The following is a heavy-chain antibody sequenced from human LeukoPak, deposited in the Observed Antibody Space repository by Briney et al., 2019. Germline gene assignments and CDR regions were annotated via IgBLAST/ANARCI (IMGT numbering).Heavy chain of an antibody. J-gene: IGHJ4*02. CDR2: ISSSSSTI. CDR3: ARDRGGTGDY. D-gene: IGHD3-10*01. CDR1: GFTFSNYG. Sequence: PGGSLRLSCAASGFTFSNYGMHWVRQAPGKGLEWVSYISSSSSTIYYADSVKGRFTISRDNAKNSLYLQMNSLRAEDTAVYYCARDRGGTGDYWGQGTLVTVSS. V-gene: IGHV3-48*01.